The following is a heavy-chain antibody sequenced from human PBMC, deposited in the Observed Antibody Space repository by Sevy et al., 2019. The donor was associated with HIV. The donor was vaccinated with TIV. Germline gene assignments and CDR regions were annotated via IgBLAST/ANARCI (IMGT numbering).Heavy chain of an antibody. Sequence: ASVKVSCKISGYTFTSYIISWVRQAPGQGLEWMGWISPLNGDTKYVQKFQGRVTMSIDTSTSTAYMDLRSLRSDDTAVYYCARGYCTGGSCSPVGFWGQGTLVTVSS. V-gene: IGHV1-18*01. CDR2: ISPLNGDT. D-gene: IGHD2-15*01. CDR1: GYTFTSYI. CDR3: ARGYCTGGSCSPVGF. J-gene: IGHJ4*02.